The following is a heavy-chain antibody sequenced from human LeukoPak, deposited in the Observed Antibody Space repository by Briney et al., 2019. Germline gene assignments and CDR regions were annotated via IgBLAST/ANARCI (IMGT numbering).Heavy chain of an antibody. Sequence: PSETLSLTCTVSGGSISSGGYYWSWIRQPPGKGLEWIGYIYHSGSTYYNPSLKSRLTISVDRSKNQFSLKLSSVTAADTAVYYCARVADCSSTSCPPFYYYMDVWGKGTTVTVSS. J-gene: IGHJ6*03. V-gene: IGHV4-30-2*01. D-gene: IGHD2-2*01. CDR2: IYHSGST. CDR3: ARVADCSSTSCPPFYYYMDV. CDR1: GGSISSGGYY.